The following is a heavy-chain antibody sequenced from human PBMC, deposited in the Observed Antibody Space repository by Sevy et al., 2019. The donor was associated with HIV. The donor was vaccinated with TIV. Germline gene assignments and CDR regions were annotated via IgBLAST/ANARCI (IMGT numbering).Heavy chain of an antibody. CDR3: ARDLEFYDYGDYGPAFMPDY. CDR2: IWFDESNT. V-gene: IGHV3-33*01. Sequence: GGSLRLSCAASGSTFSTYGMHWVRQAPGKGLEWVAVIWFDESNTYYADSVKGRFTISRDIAKNTLHLQMNSLRAEDTAVYYCARDLEFYDYGDYGPAFMPDYWGQGTLVTVSS. J-gene: IGHJ4*02. CDR1: GSTFSTYG. D-gene: IGHD4-17*01.